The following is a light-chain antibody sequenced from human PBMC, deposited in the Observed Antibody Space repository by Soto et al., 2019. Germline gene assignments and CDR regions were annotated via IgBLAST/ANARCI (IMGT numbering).Light chain of an antibody. CDR3: SSYASSSTVV. Sequence: QSALTQPASLSGSPGQSITISCTGTSSDVGTYIYVSWYQHHPGKAPQLIIYDVNDRPSGVSNRFSGSKSGNTAFLTISGLQAEDEADYYCSSYASSSTVVFGGGTKLTVL. CDR1: SSDVGTYIY. J-gene: IGLJ2*01. CDR2: DVN. V-gene: IGLV2-14*03.